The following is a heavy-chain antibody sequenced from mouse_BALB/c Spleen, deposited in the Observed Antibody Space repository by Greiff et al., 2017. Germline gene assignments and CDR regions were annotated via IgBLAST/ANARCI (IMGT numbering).Heavy chain of an antibody. CDR2: ISSGSSTI. J-gene: IGHJ4*01. D-gene: IGHD2-12*01. CDR3: ARSYAYAMDY. Sequence: EVQLVESGGGLVQPGGSRKLSCAASGFTFSSFGMHWVRQAPEKGLEWVAYISSGSSTIHYADTVKGRFTISRDNPKNTLFLQLTSLRSEATAVYYCARSYAYAMDYWGQGTSVTVSS. CDR1: GFTFSSFG. V-gene: IGHV5-17*02.